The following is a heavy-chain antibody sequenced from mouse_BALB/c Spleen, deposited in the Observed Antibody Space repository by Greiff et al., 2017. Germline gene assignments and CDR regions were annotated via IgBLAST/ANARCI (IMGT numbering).Heavy chain of an antibody. J-gene: IGHJ1*01. V-gene: IGHV2-2*02. Sequence: VQLVESGPGLVQPSQSLSITCTVSGFSLTSYGVHWVRQSPGKGLEWLGVIWSGGSTDYNAAFISRLSISKDNSKSQVFFKMNSLQANDTAIYYCARNHLYYDYDRYFDVWGAGTTVTVSS. CDR2: IWSGGST. CDR1: GFSLTSYG. CDR3: ARNHLYYDYDRYFDV. D-gene: IGHD2-4*01.